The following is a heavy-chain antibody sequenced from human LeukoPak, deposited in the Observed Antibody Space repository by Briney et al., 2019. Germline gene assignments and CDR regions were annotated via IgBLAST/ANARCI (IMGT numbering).Heavy chain of an antibody. CDR1: GGSISSYY. J-gene: IGHJ4*02. CDR2: IYYCGST. CDR3: ARGSAPWNFDY. V-gene: IGHV4-59*01. D-gene: IGHD3-10*01. Sequence: SETLSLTCTVSGGSISSYYWSWIRQPPGKGLEWIGYIYYCGSTNYNPSLNSRVTISVDTSKNQFSLKLSSVTAADTAVYYCARGSAPWNFDYWGQGTLVTVSS.